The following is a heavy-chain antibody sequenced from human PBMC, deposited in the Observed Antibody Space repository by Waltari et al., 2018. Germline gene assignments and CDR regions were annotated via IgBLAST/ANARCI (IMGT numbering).Heavy chain of an antibody. J-gene: IGHJ6*03. CDR1: GYSMRRGYY. CDR3: ARDYYGSGSYYSYYYYYIDV. D-gene: IGHD3-10*01. CDR2: IYQSGST. Sequence: QVQLQQSGPGLVKPSETLSLTCAVSGYSMRRGYYWGWIRQPPGTGLEWIGSIYQSGSTYYNPSLKSRVTISVDTSKNQFSLKLRSVTAADTAVYYCARDYYGSGSYYSYYYYYIDVWGKGTTVTVSS. V-gene: IGHV4-38-2*02.